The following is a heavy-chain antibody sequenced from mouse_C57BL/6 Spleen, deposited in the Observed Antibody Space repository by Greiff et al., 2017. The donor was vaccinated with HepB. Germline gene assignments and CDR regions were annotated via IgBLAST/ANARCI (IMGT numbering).Heavy chain of an antibody. D-gene: IGHD1-1*01. V-gene: IGHV1-69*01. CDR1: GYTFTSYW. CDR2: IDPSDSYT. Sequence: QVQLQQSGAELVMPGASVKLSCKASGYTFTSYWMHWVKQRPGQGLEWIGEIDPSDSYTNYNQKFKGKSTLTVDKSSSTAYMQLSSLTSEDSAVYYCARKDYSWYFDVWGTGTTVTVSS. J-gene: IGHJ1*03. CDR3: ARKDYSWYFDV.